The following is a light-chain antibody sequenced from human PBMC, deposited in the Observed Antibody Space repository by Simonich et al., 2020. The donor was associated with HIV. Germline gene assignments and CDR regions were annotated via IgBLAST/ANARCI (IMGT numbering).Light chain of an antibody. CDR2: GAS. V-gene: IGKV1-NL1*01. CDR1: QGISKS. Sequence: DIQMTQSPSSLSASVGDRVTITCRASQGISKSLAWYQQKPGKAPKLLLYGASRFESGVPSRFSGSGSGTDFTLTISSLQPEDFAIYYCQQFNNYPYTFGQGTKLEIK. J-gene: IGKJ2*01. CDR3: QQFNNYPYT.